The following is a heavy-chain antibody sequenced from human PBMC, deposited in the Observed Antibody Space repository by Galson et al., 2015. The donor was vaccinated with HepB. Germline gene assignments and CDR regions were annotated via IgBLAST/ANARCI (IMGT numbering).Heavy chain of an antibody. CDR3: ARSWVAGGEYYYYYMDV. V-gene: IGHV3-33*01. Sequence: SLRLSCAASGFTFSSYGMHWVRQAPGKGLEWVAVIWYDGSNKYYADSVKGRFTISRDNSKNTLYLQMNSLRAEDTAVYYCARSWVAGGEYYYYYMDVWGKGTTVTVSS. J-gene: IGHJ6*03. CDR2: IWYDGSNK. D-gene: IGHD6-19*01. CDR1: GFTFSSYG.